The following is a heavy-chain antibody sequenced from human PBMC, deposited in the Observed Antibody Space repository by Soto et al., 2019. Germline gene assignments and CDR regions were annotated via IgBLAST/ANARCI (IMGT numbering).Heavy chain of an antibody. V-gene: IGHV3-23*01. J-gene: IGHJ4*02. CDR2: ITATHGNT. CDR3: AKDEGTSSTVFDY. Sequence: QLLESGGASVQPGGSLRLSCVASGFTFKAYAMGWVRQAPGRGLEWVSSITATHGNTYYADSVRGRFTISRDNSRNSLFLQMNGLRPEDSALYYCAKDEGTSSTVFDYWGQGTRVTVPS. D-gene: IGHD4-4*01. CDR1: GFTFKAYA.